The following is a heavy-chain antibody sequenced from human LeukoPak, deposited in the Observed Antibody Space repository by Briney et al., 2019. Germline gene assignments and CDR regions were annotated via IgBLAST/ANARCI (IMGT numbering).Heavy chain of an antibody. V-gene: IGHV4-34*01. CDR1: GGSFSGYY. J-gene: IGHJ6*03. CDR3: AIGGETYYYYYMDV. D-gene: IGHD3-3*01. CDR2: INHSGST. Sequence: SETLSLTCGVYGGSFSGYYWSWIRQPPGKGLEWIGEINHSGSTNYNPSLKSRVTISVDTSKNQFSLKLSSVTAADTAVYYCAIGGETYYYYYMDVWGKGTTVTVSS.